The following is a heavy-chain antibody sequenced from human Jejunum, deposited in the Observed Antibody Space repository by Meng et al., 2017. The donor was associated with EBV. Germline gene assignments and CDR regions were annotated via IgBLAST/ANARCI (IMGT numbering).Heavy chain of an antibody. D-gene: IGHD1/OR15-1a*01. CDR1: GCTFSSSA. CDR3: AKLTRA. CDR2: IGGSGGAT. J-gene: IGHJ5*02. V-gene: IGHV3-23*04. Sequence: VESGGGFVKPGGSLSLSCEACGCTFSSSAMSWVRQAPGKGLEWVSFIGGSGGATYYADSVKGRFTISRDNSKSTLYLQMNSLRAEDTAVYYCAKLTRAWGQGTLVTVSS.